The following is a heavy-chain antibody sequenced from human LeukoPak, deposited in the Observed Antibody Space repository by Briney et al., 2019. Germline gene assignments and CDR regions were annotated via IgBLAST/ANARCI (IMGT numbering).Heavy chain of an antibody. D-gene: IGHD2-2*01. CDR3: ARVLGYCSSTSCRAQKKNYYYYGMDV. Sequence: SVKVSCKASGGTFSSYAISWVRQAPGQGLEWMGRIIPILGIANYAQKFQGRVTITADKSTSTAYMELSSLRSEDTAVYYCARVLGYCSSTSCRAQKKNYYYYGMDVWDQGTTVTVSS. J-gene: IGHJ6*02. CDR1: GGTFSSYA. V-gene: IGHV1-69*04. CDR2: IIPILGIA.